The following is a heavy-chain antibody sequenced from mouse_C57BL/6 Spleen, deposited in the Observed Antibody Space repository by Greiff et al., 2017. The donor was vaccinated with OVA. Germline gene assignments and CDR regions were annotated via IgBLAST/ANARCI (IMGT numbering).Heavy chain of an antibody. CDR2: IYPSDSET. CDR3: ARPGQAWFAY. CDR1: GYTFTSYW. J-gene: IGHJ3*01. Sequence: VKLVESGAELVRPGSSVKLSCKASGYTFTSYWMDWVKQRPGQGLEWIGNIYPSDSETHYNQKFKDKATLTVDKSSSTAYMQLSSLTSEDSAVYYCARPGQAWFAYWGQGTLVTVSA. V-gene: IGHV1-61*01. D-gene: IGHD3-1*01.